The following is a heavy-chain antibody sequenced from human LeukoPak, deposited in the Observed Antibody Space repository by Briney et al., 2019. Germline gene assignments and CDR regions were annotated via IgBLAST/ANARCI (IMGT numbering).Heavy chain of an antibody. CDR1: GGSFSGYY. J-gene: IGHJ3*02. D-gene: IGHD3-9*01. CDR3: ARGRRSRLRYFDWLTSAFDI. CDR2: INHSGST. Sequence: KPSETLSLTCAVYGGSFSGYYWSWIRQPPGKGLEWIGEINHSGSTNYNPSLKSRVTISVDTSKIQFSLKLSSVTAADTAVYYCARGRRSRLRYFDWLTSAFDIWGQGTMVTVSS. V-gene: IGHV4-34*01.